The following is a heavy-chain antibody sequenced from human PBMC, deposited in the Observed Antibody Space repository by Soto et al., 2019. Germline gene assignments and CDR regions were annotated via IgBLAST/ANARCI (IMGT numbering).Heavy chain of an antibody. CDR1: GGSVRSGSYY. V-gene: IGHV4-61*01. CDR2: IYYSGTT. Sequence: TSETLSLTCTVSGGSVRSGSYYWSWIRQPPGKGLEWIGYIYYSGTTNYNPSLKSRVTISVDTSKNQFSLKLSSVTAADTAVYYCAGSGYSGNWFDPWGQGTLVTVSS. D-gene: IGHD3-22*01. CDR3: AGSGYSGNWFDP. J-gene: IGHJ5*02.